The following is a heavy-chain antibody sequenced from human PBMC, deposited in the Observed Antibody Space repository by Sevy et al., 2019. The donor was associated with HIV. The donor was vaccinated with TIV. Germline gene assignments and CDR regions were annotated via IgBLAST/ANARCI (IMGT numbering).Heavy chain of an antibody. V-gene: IGHV3-7*01. D-gene: IGHD2-2*03. CDR2: IKKDGSET. CDR3: ARDWIIGV. CDR1: GLSFSTAW. J-gene: IGHJ4*02. Sequence: GGSLRLSCGASGLSFSTAWMNWVRQPPGKGLEWVAIIKKDGSETYYADSVKGRFTISRDNAKNSLYLQMNNVRVEDAAMDYCARDWIIGVWAQGTLVTVSS.